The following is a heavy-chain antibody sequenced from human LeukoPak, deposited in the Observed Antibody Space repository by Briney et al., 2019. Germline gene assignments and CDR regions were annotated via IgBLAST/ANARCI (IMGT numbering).Heavy chain of an antibody. CDR3: ARDKSRYNYGYNY. V-gene: IGHV1-18*01. CDR1: GYTFITYG. CDR2: ISPYNGDI. J-gene: IGHJ4*02. D-gene: IGHD5-18*01. Sequence: ASVKVSCKASGYTFITYGINWVRQAPGQGLEWMGWISPYNGDITYAQKFQGRVTMTTDTSTSTAYMELGSLRSDDTAVYYCARDKSRYNYGYNYWGQGTPVTVSS.